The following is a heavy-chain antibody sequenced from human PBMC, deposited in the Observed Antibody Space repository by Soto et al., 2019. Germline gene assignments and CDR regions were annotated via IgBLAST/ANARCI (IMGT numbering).Heavy chain of an antibody. CDR1: GGSISSSSYY. D-gene: IGHD6-13*01. CDR3: ARRPLIAAAYFDY. Sequence: ASETLSLTCTVSGGSISSSSYYWGWIRQPPGKGLEWIGSIYYSGSTYYNPSLKSRVTISVDTSKNQFSLKLSSVTAADTAVYYCARRPLIAAAYFDYWGQGTLVTVSS. CDR2: IYYSGST. J-gene: IGHJ4*02. V-gene: IGHV4-39*01.